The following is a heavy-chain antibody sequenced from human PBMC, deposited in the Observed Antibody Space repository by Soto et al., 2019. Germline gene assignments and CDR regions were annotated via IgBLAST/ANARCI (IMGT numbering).Heavy chain of an antibody. J-gene: IGHJ1*01. CDR2: IYPGDSDT. D-gene: IGHD3-22*01. CDR1: GYSFTSYW. Sequence: ESLKISCKGSGYSFTSYWIGWVRQMPGKGLEWMGIIYPGDSDTRYSPSFQGQVTISADKSISTAYLQWSSLKASDTAIHYCARPIGEDSNRGWRQGNLGAVATAQH. V-gene: IGHV5-51*01. CDR3: ARPIGEDSNRGWRQGNLGAVATAQH.